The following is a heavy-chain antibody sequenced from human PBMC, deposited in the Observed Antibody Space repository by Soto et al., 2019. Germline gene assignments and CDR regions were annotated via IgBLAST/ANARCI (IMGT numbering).Heavy chain of an antibody. CDR2: INPSGGST. CDR1: GYTFTSYY. Sequence: ASVKVSCKASGYTFTSYYMHWVRQAPGQGLEWMGIINPSGGSTSYAQKFQGRVTMTRDTSTSTVYMELSSLRSEDTAVYYCARDLEKGYYDSSGYRVNFYYYYGMDVWGQGTTVTVSS. CDR3: ARDLEKGYYDSSGYRVNFYYYYGMDV. V-gene: IGHV1-46*01. J-gene: IGHJ6*02. D-gene: IGHD3-22*01.